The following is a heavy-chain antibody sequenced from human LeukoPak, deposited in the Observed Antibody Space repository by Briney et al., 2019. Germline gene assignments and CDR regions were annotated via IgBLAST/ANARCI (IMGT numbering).Heavy chain of an antibody. CDR1: GFTFSSYW. V-gene: IGHV3-7*01. Sequence: PGGSLRLSCAASGFTFSSYWMSWVRQAPGKGLGWVSNIKEEGREKYNVDSVQGRFTISRANAKTTLYLQMNSLRAEDTAVYYCARRTGYYDYYYYSSYMAVWGKGTTVTVSS. CDR2: IKEEGREK. D-gene: IGHD3/OR15-3a*01. J-gene: IGHJ6*03. CDR3: ARRTGYYDYYYYSSYMAV.